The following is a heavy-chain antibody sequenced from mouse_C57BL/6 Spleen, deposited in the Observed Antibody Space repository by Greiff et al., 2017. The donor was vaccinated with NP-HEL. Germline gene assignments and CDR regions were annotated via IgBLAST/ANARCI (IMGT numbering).Heavy chain of an antibody. CDR1: GYTFTSYG. J-gene: IGHJ4*01. V-gene: IGHV1-81*01. CDR3: ASGGYGGSSLYAMDY. Sequence: VQLQQSGAELARPGASVKLSCKASGYTFTSYGISWVKQRTGQGLEWIGEIYPRSGNNYYNEKFKGKATLTADKSSSTAYMELRSLTSEDSAVYFCASGGYGGSSLYAMDYWGQGTSVTVSS. D-gene: IGHD1-1*01. CDR2: IYPRSGNN.